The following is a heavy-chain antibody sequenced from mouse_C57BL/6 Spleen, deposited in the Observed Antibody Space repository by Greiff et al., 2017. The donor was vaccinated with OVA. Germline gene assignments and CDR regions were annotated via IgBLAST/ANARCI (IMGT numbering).Heavy chain of an antibody. CDR2: INPNNGGT. D-gene: IGHD2-3*01. CDR3: ARGVYDGYDY. J-gene: IGHJ2*01. V-gene: IGHV1-26*01. CDR1: GYTFTDYY. Sequence: EVQLQQSGPELVKPGASVKISCKASGYTFTDYYMNWVKQSHGKSLEWIGDINPNNGGTSYNQKFKGKATLTVDKSSSTAYMELRSLTSEDSAVYYCARGVYDGYDYWGQSTTLTVAS.